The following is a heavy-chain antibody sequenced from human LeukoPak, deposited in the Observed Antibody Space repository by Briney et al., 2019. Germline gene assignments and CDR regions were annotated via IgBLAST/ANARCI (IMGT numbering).Heavy chain of an antibody. D-gene: IGHD2/OR15-2a*01. CDR2: IDYSGST. J-gene: IGHJ4*02. Sequence: SQTLSLTCTVSGDSISSGDYYWSWIRQPPGKGLEWIEYIDYSGSTYYNPSLKSRVTISVDTSKNQFSLKVNSVTAADTAVFYCARGSMADYWGQGTLVTVSS. CDR3: ARGSMADY. CDR1: GDSISSGDYY. V-gene: IGHV4-30-4*01.